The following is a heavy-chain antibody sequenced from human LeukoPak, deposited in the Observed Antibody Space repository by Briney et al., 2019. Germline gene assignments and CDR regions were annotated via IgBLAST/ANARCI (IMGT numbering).Heavy chain of an antibody. CDR3: ARLLPGYCSGGSCYSHYYYYYMDV. J-gene: IGHJ6*03. V-gene: IGHV4-34*01. D-gene: IGHD2-15*01. CDR2: INHSGST. CDR1: GGSFSGYY. Sequence: SETLSLTCAVYGGSFSGYYWSWIRQPPGKGLEWIGEINHSGSTNYNPSLKSRVTISVDTSKNQFSLKLSSVTAADTAVYYCARLLPGYCSGGSCYSHYYYYYMDVWGKGTTVTISS.